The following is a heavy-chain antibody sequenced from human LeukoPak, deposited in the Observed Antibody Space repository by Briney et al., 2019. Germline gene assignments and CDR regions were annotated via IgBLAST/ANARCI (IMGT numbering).Heavy chain of an antibody. V-gene: IGHV4-59*01. J-gene: IGHJ4*02. CDR2: IYYSGST. CDR3: ARVPGSSGYEVDY. D-gene: IGHD6-13*01. CDR1: GGSISSDY. Sequence: PSETLSLTCTVSGGSISSDYWTWIRKPPAQGLDWTGYIYYSGSTNYNPSLKSRVTISVDTSKHQFSLKLSSVTAADTAVYYCARVPGSSGYEVDYWGQGTLVTVSS.